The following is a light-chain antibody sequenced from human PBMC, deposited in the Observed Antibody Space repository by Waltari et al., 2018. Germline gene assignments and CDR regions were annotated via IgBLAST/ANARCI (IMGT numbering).Light chain of an antibody. Sequence: DIQMTQSPSTLSASVGDRATITCRASQSIGSWLAWYQQKPGKAPKLLIYEATSLEGGVPSRFSASGSGTEFTLTISSLQPDDFATYYCQRYNSYPITFGPGTKVDI. CDR1: QSIGSW. CDR3: QRYNSYPIT. J-gene: IGKJ3*01. V-gene: IGKV1-5*03. CDR2: EAT.